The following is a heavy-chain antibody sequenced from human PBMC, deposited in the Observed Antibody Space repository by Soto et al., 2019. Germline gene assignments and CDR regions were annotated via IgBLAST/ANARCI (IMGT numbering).Heavy chain of an antibody. CDR3: ARDSRDGYSSSWYYYYYYGMDV. D-gene: IGHD6-13*01. J-gene: IGHJ6*02. Sequence: GGSLRLSCAASGFTFSSYAMHWVRQAPGKGLEWVAVISYDGSNKYYADSVKGRFTISRGNSKNTLYLQMNSLRAEDTAVYYCARDSRDGYSSSWYYYYYYGMDVWGQGTTVTVSS. CDR1: GFTFSSYA. V-gene: IGHV3-30-3*01. CDR2: ISYDGSNK.